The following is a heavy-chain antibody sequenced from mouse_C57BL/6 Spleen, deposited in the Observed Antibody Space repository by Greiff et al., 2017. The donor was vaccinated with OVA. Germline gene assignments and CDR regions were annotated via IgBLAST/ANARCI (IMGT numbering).Heavy chain of an antibody. CDR1: GFNIKDYY. D-gene: IGHD2-4*01. CDR3: ASQSPPYYDYDGFAY. CDR2: IDPEDGET. J-gene: IGHJ3*01. Sequence: DVKLVESGAELVKPGASVKLSCTASGFNIKDYYMHWVKQRTEQGLEWIGRIDPEDGETKYAPKFQGKATITADTSSNTAYLQLSSLTSEDTAVYYCASQSPPYYDYDGFAYWGQGTLVTVSA. V-gene: IGHV14-2*01.